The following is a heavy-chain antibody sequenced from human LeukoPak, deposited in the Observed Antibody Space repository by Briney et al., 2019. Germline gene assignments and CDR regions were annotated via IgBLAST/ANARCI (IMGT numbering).Heavy chain of an antibody. Sequence: GASVKVSCKASGYTLTGYYMHWVRQAPGQGLEWMGWINPNSGGRSYGQKFQGRVTMTRDTSISTAYMELSRLRSDDTAVYYCARVKAAGGSEGFDPWGQGTLVTVSS. V-gene: IGHV1-2*02. J-gene: IGHJ5*02. CDR2: INPNSGGR. CDR3: ARVKAAGGSEGFDP. CDR1: GYTLTGYY. D-gene: IGHD6-13*01.